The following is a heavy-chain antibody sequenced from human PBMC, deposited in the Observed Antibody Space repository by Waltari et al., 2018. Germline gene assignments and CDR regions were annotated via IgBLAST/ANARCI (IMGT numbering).Heavy chain of an antibody. V-gene: IGHV4-38-2*02. CDR2: IHHRGSA. CDR1: GYSLINVYY. CDR3: ARQPIEGNLPDWFDP. J-gene: IGHJ5*02. D-gene: IGHD1-1*01. Sequence: QVQLQQSAPGVVNPSDTLSRTFTCSGYSLINVYYWGWLRQPSGKGLERNGSIHHRGSAYYNPSLNSRVTISLETSKNPFSLKLTSVAATDTPIYYCARQPIEGNLPDWFDPWGQGTLVTVSS.